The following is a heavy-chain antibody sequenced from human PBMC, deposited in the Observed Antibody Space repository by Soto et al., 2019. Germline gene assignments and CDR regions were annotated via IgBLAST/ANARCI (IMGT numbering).Heavy chain of an antibody. J-gene: IGHJ6*02. Sequence: EVQLVESGGGLVKPGGSLRLSCAASGFTFSSYSMNWVRQAPGKGLEWVSSISSSSSYIYDADSVKRRFTISRDNAKNSLYLQMNSLRAEDTAVYYCARDVNDGLDVWGQGPTVTVSS. CDR3: ARDVNDGLDV. V-gene: IGHV3-21*01. D-gene: IGHD1-1*01. CDR2: ISSSSSYI. CDR1: GFTFSSYS.